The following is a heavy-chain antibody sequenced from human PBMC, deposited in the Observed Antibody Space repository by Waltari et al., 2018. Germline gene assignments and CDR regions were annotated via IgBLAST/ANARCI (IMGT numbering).Heavy chain of an antibody. CDR1: GGSISSGSYY. D-gene: IGHD2-15*01. J-gene: IGHJ3*02. V-gene: IGHV4-61*02. CDR3: VRGYYCSGGSCYQNAFDI. CDR2: IYTSGST. Sequence: QVQLQESGPGLVKPSQTLSLTCTVPGGSISSGSYYWRWIRQPAGKGLEWIGRIYTSGSTNYNPSLKSRVTISVDTSKNQFSLKLSSVTAADTAVYYCVRGYYCSGGSCYQNAFDIWGQGTMVTVSS.